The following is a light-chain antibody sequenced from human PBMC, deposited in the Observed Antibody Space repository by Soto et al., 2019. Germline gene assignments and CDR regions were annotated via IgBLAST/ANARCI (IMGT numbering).Light chain of an antibody. CDR1: SRDVGGYNY. CDR2: EVS. J-gene: IGLJ3*02. CDR3: SSYTGSSTLV. Sequence: QSALTQPASVSGSPGQSITISCTGTSRDVGGYNYVSWYQQHPGKAPKLMIYEVSNRPSGVSNRFSGSKSGNTASLTISGLQAEDEADYYCSSYTGSSTLVFGGGTKLTVL. V-gene: IGLV2-14*01.